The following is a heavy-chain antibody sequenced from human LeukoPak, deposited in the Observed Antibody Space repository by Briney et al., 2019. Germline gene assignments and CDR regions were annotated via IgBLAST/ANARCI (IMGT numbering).Heavy chain of an antibody. J-gene: IGHJ4*02. D-gene: IGHD2-15*01. CDR1: GYTFTGYY. Sequence: GASVKVSCKASGYTFTGYYMHWVRQAPGQGLEWMGWINPNSGGTNYAQKFQGRVTMTRDTSISTAYMELSRLRSDDTAVYYCARDQDCSGGSCYSRTFDYWGQGTLVTVSS. CDR2: INPNSGGT. V-gene: IGHV1-2*02. CDR3: ARDQDCSGGSCYSRTFDY.